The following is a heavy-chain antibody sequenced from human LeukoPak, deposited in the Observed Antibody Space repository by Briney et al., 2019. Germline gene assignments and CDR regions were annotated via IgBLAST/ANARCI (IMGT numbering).Heavy chain of an antibody. CDR1: GYTFTSYG. D-gene: IGHD3-16*02. V-gene: IGHV1-18*01. Sequence: ASVKVSCKASGYTFTSYGISWVRQAPGQGLEWMGWISAYNGNTNYAQKLQGRVTMTTDTSTSTAYMELRSLRSDDTAVYYCARVYYDYVWGSYRANHFDYWGQGTLVTVSS. CDR2: ISAYNGNT. J-gene: IGHJ4*02. CDR3: ARVYYDYVWGSYRANHFDY.